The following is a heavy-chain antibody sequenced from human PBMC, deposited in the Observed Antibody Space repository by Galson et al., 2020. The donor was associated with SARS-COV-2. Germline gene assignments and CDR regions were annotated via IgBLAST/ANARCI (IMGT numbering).Heavy chain of an antibody. Sequence: SETLSLTCTVSGASISSSYWSWIRQPPGKGLEWIGYIYDSGSTNYNSYLKSRVTISVDTSKNQFSLKLTSVTAADTAVYYCARARYYDSSGYYTYYFDYWGQGTLVTVSS. V-gene: IGHV4-59*01. D-gene: IGHD3-22*01. CDR2: IYDSGST. J-gene: IGHJ4*02. CDR3: ARARYYDSSGYYTYYFDY. CDR1: GASISSSY.